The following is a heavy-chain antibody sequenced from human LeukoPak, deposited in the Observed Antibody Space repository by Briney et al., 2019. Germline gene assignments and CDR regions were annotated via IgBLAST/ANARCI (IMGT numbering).Heavy chain of an antibody. CDR3: ESLPRSTSWNYYYMDV. V-gene: IGHV4-4*07. J-gene: IGHJ6*03. Sequence: ASETLSLTCTVSGGSISSYYWSWIRQPAGKGLEWIGRIYTSGSTNYNPSLKSRVTMSVDTSKNQFSLKLSSVTAADTAVYYCESLPRSTSWNYYYMDVWGKGTTVTVSS. CDR2: IYTSGST. D-gene: IGHD2-2*01. CDR1: GGSISSYY.